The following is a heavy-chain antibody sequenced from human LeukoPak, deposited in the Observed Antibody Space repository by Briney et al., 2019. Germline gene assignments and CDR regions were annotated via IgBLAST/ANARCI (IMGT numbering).Heavy chain of an antibody. CDR3: ARDPSHSVGRKVHFDY. CDR1: GYSFTRYA. D-gene: IGHD1-14*01. J-gene: IGHJ4*02. Sequence: ASVKVSCKTSGYSFTRYAISWMRQAPGQGLEWMGWISTYDHTTKYPQKVQGRVTMTAETSTTTAYMELRGLTSDDTAVYFCARDPSHSVGRKVHFDYWGQGTPITVSS. CDR2: ISTYDHTT. V-gene: IGHV1-18*01.